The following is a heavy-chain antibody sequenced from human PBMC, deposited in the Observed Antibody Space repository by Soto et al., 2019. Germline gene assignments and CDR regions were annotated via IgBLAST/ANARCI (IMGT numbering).Heavy chain of an antibody. D-gene: IGHD2-2*02. CDR1: GFIFSGSA. J-gene: IGHJ6*02. Sequence: PGGSLRLSCAASGFIFSGSAIHWVRQASGKGLEWVGRIGSRANNFATSSAASVKGRFTFSRDDSKNTAYLQMNTLKPEDTAVYYCARGQGAAIGDYYYHGMDVWGQGTTVTVSS. CDR3: ARGQGAAIGDYYYHGMDV. V-gene: IGHV3-73*01. CDR2: IGSRANNFAT.